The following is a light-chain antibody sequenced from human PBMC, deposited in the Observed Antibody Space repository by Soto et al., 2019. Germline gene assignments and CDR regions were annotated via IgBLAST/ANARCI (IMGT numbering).Light chain of an antibody. CDR2: WSF. J-gene: IGKJ2*01. V-gene: IGKV4-1*01. Sequence: DIVMTQSPDSLAVSLGERATINCKSSQSVLKTSDNRNNLAWYHQQPGQPPHLLIYWSFTRESGVPDRFSGSGSGTDFTLTISSLQAEDVGVYYCQQYHRTPYTFGQGTKLEI. CDR1: QSVLKTSDNRNN. CDR3: QQYHRTPYT.